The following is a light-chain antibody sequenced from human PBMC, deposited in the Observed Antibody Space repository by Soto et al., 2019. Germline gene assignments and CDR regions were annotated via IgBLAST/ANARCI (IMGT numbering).Light chain of an antibody. J-gene: IGKJ5*01. CDR1: QSVYSSY. V-gene: IGKV3-20*01. CDR3: QQYNSWPPIT. CDR2: GAS. Sequence: EIVLTQSPGTLSLSPGERATLSCRASQSVYSSYLSWYQQRRGQAPRLLMFGASSRATGIPDRFSGSGSGTDFTLTISSLQSEDFAVYYCQQYNSWPPITFGQGTRLEIK.